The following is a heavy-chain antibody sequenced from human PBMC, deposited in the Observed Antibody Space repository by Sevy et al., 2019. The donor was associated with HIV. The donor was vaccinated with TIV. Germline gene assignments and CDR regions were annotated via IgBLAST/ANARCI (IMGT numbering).Heavy chain of an antibody. V-gene: IGHV3-7*01. J-gene: IGHJ4*02. CDR3: AREGWGYSNSPRYFDY. CDR2: IKQDGSEK. D-gene: IGHD4-4*01. Sequence: GGSLRLSCAASGFTFSSYWMSWVRQAPGKGLEWVANIKQDGSEKYYVDSVKGRFTTSRDNAKNSLYLQMNSLRAEDTAVYYCAREGWGYSNSPRYFDYWGQGTLVTVSS. CDR1: GFTFSSYW.